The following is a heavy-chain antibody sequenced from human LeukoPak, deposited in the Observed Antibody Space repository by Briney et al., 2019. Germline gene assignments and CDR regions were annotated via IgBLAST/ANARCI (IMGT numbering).Heavy chain of an antibody. CDR3: ARDIEAAGLFLDY. CDR1: GFTFSSYW. J-gene: IGHJ4*02. D-gene: IGHD6-13*01. Sequence: GGSLRLSCAASGFTFSSYWMTWVRQAPGKGLEWVANIKYDGSEKDYMDSVKGRLTISRDNAKNSLYLQMNSLRAEDTAVYYCARDIEAAGLFLDYWGQGTLVTVSS. V-gene: IGHV3-7*01. CDR2: IKYDGSEK.